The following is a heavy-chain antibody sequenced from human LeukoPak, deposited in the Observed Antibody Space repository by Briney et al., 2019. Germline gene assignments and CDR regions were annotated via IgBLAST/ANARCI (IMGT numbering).Heavy chain of an antibody. V-gene: IGHV4-4*09. CDR2: IDTRGST. Sequence: SETLSLTCAVSGGSISSYFWSWIRQPPGEGLEWIGYIDTRGSTNYKSSLKSRVTISVDTSKNQFSLKMRSVTAADTAVYFCARLLTYCTGTSCYYMDVWGKGTTVTVSS. D-gene: IGHD2-8*02. J-gene: IGHJ6*03. CDR1: GGSISSYF. CDR3: ARLLTYCTGTSCYYMDV.